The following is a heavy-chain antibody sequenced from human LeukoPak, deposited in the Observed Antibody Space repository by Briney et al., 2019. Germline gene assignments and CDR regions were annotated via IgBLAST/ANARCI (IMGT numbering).Heavy chain of an antibody. CDR2: IYHSGTT. CDR3: ARWGHFDTSGYFVADY. J-gene: IGHJ4*02. CDR1: GGSISSGGYS. Sequence: SETLSLTCAVSGGSISSGGYSWSWIRQPPGKGLEWIGYIYHSGTTHYNPSLQSRVSISIDTSKNQFSLKLRSVTAVDTAVYYCARWGHFDTSGYFVADYWGQGTLITVSS. V-gene: IGHV4-30-2*02. D-gene: IGHD3-22*01.